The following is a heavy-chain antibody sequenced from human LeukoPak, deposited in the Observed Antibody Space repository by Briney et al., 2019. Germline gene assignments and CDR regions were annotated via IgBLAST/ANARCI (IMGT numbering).Heavy chain of an antibody. CDR3: ARRYRTGVFDC. V-gene: IGHV4-59*08. D-gene: IGHD7-27*01. CDR1: GGSISSHY. Sequence: SETLSLTCTVPGGSISSHYWSWIRQPPGKGLEWIGYINYSGSTNYNPSLKSRVTISVDTSKNQFSLNLSSVTAADTAVYYCARRYRTGVFDCWGQGTLVTVSS. J-gene: IGHJ4*02. CDR2: INYSGST.